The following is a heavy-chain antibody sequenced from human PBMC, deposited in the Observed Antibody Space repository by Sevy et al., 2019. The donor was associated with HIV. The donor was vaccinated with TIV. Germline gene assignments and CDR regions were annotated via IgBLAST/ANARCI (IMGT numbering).Heavy chain of an antibody. Sequence: GGSLRLSCAASGITLSDAWVIWVRQAPGKGLEWVGHINRRTDGGTTDYAAPVKGRFTVSRDDSKDMVFLYMDSLKTEDTGVYFCDTMGQNPQDHYYIYAMDVWGQGTTVTVSS. V-gene: IGHV3-15*01. J-gene: IGHJ6*02. D-gene: IGHD1-26*01. CDR3: DTMGQNPQDHYYIYAMDV. CDR2: INRRTDGGTT. CDR1: GITLSDAW.